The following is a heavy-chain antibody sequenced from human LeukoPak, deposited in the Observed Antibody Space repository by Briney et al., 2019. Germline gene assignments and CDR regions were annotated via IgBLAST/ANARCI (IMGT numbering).Heavy chain of an antibody. Sequence: GASVKVSCKASGYTFTSYDINWVRQAPGQGLEWKGWMNPNSGNTGYAQKFKGRVTMTRNTSIGTAYMELSSLRSEDTAVYYCARDTIFGAWYFDLWGRGTLVTVSS. CDR3: ARDTIFGAWYFDL. CDR1: GYTFTSYD. J-gene: IGHJ2*01. V-gene: IGHV1-8*01. D-gene: IGHD3-3*01. CDR2: MNPNSGNT.